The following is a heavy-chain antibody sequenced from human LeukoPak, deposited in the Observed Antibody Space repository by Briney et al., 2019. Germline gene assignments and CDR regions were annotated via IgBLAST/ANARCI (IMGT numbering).Heavy chain of an antibody. CDR2: IIPIFGTA. J-gene: IGHJ4*02. CDR3: ARGLGLPDDYGDDKGNDY. Sequence: GASVKVSCKASGGTFSSYAISWVRQAPGQGLEWMGGIIPIFGTANYAQKFQGRVTMTRNTSISTAYMELSSLRSEDTAVYYCARGLGLPDDYGDDKGNDYWGQGTLVTVSS. D-gene: IGHD4-17*01. V-gene: IGHV1-69*05. CDR1: GGTFSSYA.